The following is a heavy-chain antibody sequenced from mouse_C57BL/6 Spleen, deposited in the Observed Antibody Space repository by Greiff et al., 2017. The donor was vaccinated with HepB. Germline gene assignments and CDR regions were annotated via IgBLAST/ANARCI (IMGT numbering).Heavy chain of an antibody. Sequence: QVQLKQPGAELVKPGASVKLSCKASGYTFTSYWMHWVKQRPGQGLEWIGMIHPNSGSTNYNEKFKSKATLTVDKSSSTAYMQLSSLTSEDSAVYYCARTYYGSSGNYFDYWGQGTTLTVSS. CDR1: GYTFTSYW. J-gene: IGHJ2*01. D-gene: IGHD1-1*01. V-gene: IGHV1-64*01. CDR3: ARTYYGSSGNYFDY. CDR2: IHPNSGST.